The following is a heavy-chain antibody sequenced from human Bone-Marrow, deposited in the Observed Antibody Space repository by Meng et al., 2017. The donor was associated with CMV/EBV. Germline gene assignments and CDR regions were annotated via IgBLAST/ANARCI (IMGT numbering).Heavy chain of an antibody. V-gene: IGHV3-21*01. D-gene: IGHD4-11*01. Sequence: GESLKISCAASGFTFSSYSMNWVRQAPGKGLEWVSSISSSSSYIYYADSVKGRFTISRDNAKNSLYLQMNSLRAEDTAVYYCAKVYSNYEDFYYGMDVWGQGTTVTVSS. J-gene: IGHJ6*02. CDR1: GFTFSSYS. CDR2: ISSSSSYI. CDR3: AKVYSNYEDFYYGMDV.